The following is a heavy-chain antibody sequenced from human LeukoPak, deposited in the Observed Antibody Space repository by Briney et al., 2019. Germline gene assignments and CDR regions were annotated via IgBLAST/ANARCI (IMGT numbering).Heavy chain of an antibody. J-gene: IGHJ4*02. D-gene: IGHD3-22*01. CDR2: ISYSSSAI. CDR3: ARDLGYYYDSSGYYDDY. V-gene: IGHV3-48*01. Sequence: GTLRLSCAASGFTFSTYSMNWVRQAPGKGLEWVSYISYSSSAIYYADSVKGRFTISRDNSKNTLYLQMNSLRAEDTAVYYCARDLGYYYDSSGYYDDYWGQGTLVTVSS. CDR1: GFTFSTYS.